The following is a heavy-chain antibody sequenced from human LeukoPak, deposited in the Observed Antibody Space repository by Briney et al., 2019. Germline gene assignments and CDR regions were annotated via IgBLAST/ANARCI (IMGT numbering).Heavy chain of an antibody. CDR1: EGTFSTDS. CDR2: IIPILGIA. D-gene: IGHD6-13*01. J-gene: IGHJ3*01. V-gene: IGHV1-69*04. CDR3: ARDPGQPWDAFDV. Sequence: SVKVSCKSSEGTFSTDSITWVRQAPGQGLEWMGRIIPILGIANYAQRFQVRVTITADKSTRTAYMELSSLRSEDTAIYYCARDPGQPWDAFDVWGQGTKVTVSS.